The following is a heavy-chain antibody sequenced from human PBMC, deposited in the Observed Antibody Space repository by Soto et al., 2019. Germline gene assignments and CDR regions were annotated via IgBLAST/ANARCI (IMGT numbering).Heavy chain of an antibody. CDR2: ISYDGSDK. V-gene: IGHV3-30*18. Sequence: QVQLVESGGGVVQPGRSLRLSCAASGFTFSSYGMHWVRQAPGKGLEWVAVISYDGSDKSYADSVKGRFTISRDNSKNTLCLQLNSLRAEDTAVYYCAKDVESSPQRWGQGTLITVSS. D-gene: IGHD2-15*01. CDR1: GFTFSSYG. CDR3: AKDVESSPQR. J-gene: IGHJ1*01.